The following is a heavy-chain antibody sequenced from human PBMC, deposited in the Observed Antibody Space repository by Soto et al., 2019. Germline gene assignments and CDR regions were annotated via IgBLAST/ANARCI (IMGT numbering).Heavy chain of an antibody. CDR3: AGEHYYDSSGYFGNWFDP. Sequence: GGSLRLSCAASGFTFSSYAMSWVRQAPGKGLEWVSAISGSGGSTYYADSVKGRFTISRDNSKNTLYLQMNSLRAEDTAVYYCAGEHYYDSSGYFGNWFDPWGQGTLVTVSS. CDR1: GFTFSSYA. J-gene: IGHJ5*02. CDR2: ISGSGGST. V-gene: IGHV3-23*01. D-gene: IGHD3-22*01.